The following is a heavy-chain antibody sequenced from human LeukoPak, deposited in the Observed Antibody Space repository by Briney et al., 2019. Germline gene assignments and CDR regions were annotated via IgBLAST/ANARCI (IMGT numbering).Heavy chain of an antibody. CDR1: GYSFPTYW. V-gene: IGHV5-51*01. CDR2: IYPGDSDT. CDR3: ARPIAVAAHDAFDI. D-gene: IGHD6-13*01. J-gene: IGHJ3*02. Sequence: GGSLKISCKGSGYSFPTYWIAWVRQMPGKGLEWMGIIYPGDSDTRYSPSFQGQVTISADQSISTAYLQWSSLQASDTAMYYCARPIAVAAHDAFDIWGQGTMVTVSS.